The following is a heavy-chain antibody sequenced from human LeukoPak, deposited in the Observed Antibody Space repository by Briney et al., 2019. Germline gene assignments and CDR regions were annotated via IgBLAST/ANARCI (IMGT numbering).Heavy chain of an antibody. CDR3: ARAPPASYFDY. Sequence: PGRSLRLSCAASGFTFSTYAMRWVCQAPGKGLEWVAVISYDGSNNYYADSVKGRFTISRDNSKNTLYLQMNSLRAEDTAVYYCARAPPASYFDYWGQGTLVTVSS. CDR1: GFTFSTYA. J-gene: IGHJ4*02. CDR2: ISYDGSNN. V-gene: IGHV3-30-3*01. D-gene: IGHD6-25*01.